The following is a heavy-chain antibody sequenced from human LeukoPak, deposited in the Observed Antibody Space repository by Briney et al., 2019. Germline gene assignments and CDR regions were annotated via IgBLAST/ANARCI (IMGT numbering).Heavy chain of an antibody. CDR2: IRSEAYGGTT. J-gene: IGHJ6*02. V-gene: IGHV3-49*04. CDR1: GFTFGDHA. D-gene: IGHD5-18*01. Sequence: PGGSLRLSCTASGFTFGDHAMSWVRQAPGKGLEWVGFIRSEAYGGTTEYAASVKGRFTISRDDSKSIAYLQMNSLRTEDTAVYYCTRGPIQRWLYYGTDAWGQGTTVIVSS. CDR3: TRGPIQRWLYYGTDA.